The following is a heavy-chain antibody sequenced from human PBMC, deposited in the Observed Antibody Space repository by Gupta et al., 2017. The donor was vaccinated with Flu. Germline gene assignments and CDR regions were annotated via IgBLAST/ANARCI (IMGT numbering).Heavy chain of an antibody. D-gene: IGHD3-16*01. J-gene: IGHJ4*02. CDR3: ATDLLGGDDAY. CDR2: FDPEDGEP. Sequence: QVQLLQSGAEVKKPGASVKVSCKISGYTLTELSMHWVRQAPGKVPEWMGGFDPEDGEPIYAQNFQGRVTMTEDTSTDTAYLALSSLRSEDTAIYYCATDLLGGDDAYWGQGTLVTVS. V-gene: IGHV1-24*01. CDR1: GYTLTELS.